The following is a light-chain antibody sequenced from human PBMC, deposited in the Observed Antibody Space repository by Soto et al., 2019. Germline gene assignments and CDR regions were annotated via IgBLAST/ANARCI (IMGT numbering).Light chain of an antibody. V-gene: IGKV3-15*01. CDR2: GAS. Sequence: EIVMTQSPATLSVSPGERATLSCRASQSVSGNLAWYQQKPGQAPRLLIYGASTRATGIPARFSGSGSGTEFTLTISSLPSEDFAVYCCQQYNNWPPVTFGQGTKVEIK. CDR3: QQYNNWPPVT. J-gene: IGKJ1*01. CDR1: QSVSGN.